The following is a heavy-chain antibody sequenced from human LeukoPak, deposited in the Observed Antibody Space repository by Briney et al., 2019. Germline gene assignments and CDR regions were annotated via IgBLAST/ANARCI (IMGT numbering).Heavy chain of an antibody. D-gene: IGHD3-22*01. CDR2: IYYSGST. Sequence: PSETLSLTCTVSGGSVSSGSYYWSWLRQPPGKGLEWFGYIYYSGSTNYNPSLKSRVTISVDTSKNQFSLKLSSVTAADTAVYYCARVGDSSGYYYIWGQGTLVTVSS. CDR1: GGSVSSGSYY. V-gene: IGHV4-61*01. CDR3: ARVGDSSGYYYI. J-gene: IGHJ4*02.